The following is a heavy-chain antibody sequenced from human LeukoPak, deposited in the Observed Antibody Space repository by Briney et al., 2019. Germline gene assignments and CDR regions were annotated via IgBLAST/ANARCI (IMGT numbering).Heavy chain of an antibody. CDR2: ISSGSSTI. Sequence: GGSLRLSCAASGFTFSTFDMKWVRRAPGKGLEWVSYISSGSSTIYYADSVKGRFTISRDNAKNSLYLQMNSLRAEDTAVYYCARLRYYAMDVWGQGTTVIVSS. J-gene: IGHJ6*02. V-gene: IGHV3-48*01. CDR3: ARLRYYAMDV. CDR1: GFTFSTFD.